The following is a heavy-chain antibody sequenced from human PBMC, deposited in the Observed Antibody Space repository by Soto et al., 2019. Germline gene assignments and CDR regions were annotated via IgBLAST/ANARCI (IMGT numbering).Heavy chain of an antibody. Sequence: VQLVESGGGLVKPGGSLRLSCEASGFTISDYYMSWIRQAPGKGLEWVGRIRSRANNFATSSAASVKGRFTFSRDDSKNTAYLQMNTLKPEDTAVYYCARGQGAAIGDYYYHGMDVWGQGTTVTVSS. J-gene: IGHJ6*02. CDR2: IRSRANNFAT. D-gene: IGHD2-2*02. CDR3: ARGQGAAIGDYYYHGMDV. V-gene: IGHV3-73*01. CDR1: GFTISDYY.